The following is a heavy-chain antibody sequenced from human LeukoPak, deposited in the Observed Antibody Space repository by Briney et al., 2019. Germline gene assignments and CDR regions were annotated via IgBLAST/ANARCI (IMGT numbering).Heavy chain of an antibody. Sequence: AASVKVSCKASGYTFTGYFMHWVRQAPEQGLEWMGWINPNSGGTNYAQKFQGRVTMTRDTSISTACMELSRLRSDDTAVYYCAGGGYSYDSGLNWFDPWGQGTLVTVSS. CDR1: GYTFTGYF. V-gene: IGHV1-2*02. CDR3: AGGGYSYDSGLNWFDP. J-gene: IGHJ5*02. D-gene: IGHD5-18*01. CDR2: INPNSGGT.